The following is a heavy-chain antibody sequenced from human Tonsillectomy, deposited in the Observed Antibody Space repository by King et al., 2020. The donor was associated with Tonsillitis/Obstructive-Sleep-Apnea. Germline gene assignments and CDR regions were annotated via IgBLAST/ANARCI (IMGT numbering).Heavy chain of an antibody. CDR3: ARSTYSSGWYYDAFDI. V-gene: IGHV3-21*01. CDR1: GFTFSTFA. D-gene: IGHD6-19*01. CDR2: ISSRSTYI. J-gene: IGHJ3*02. Sequence: VQLVESGGGLVKPGGSLRLSCAAAGFTFSTFAMHWVRQAPGKGLEWVSSISSRSTYIYYTDSVKGRFTISRDNAMNSLYLQMNSLRAEDTAVYYCARSTYSSGWYYDAFDIWGQGTMVTVSS.